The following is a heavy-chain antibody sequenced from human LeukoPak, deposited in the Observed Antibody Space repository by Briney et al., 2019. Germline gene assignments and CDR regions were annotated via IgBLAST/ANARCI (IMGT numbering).Heavy chain of an antibody. V-gene: IGHV4-34*01. D-gene: IGHD3-22*01. J-gene: IGHJ6*03. Sequence: SETLSLTCAVYGGSFSGYYWSWIRQPPGKGLEWIGEINHSGSTNYNPSLKSRATITVATSENQFSLKLSSVTAADTAVYYCARGSYYYDSSGYYSRIYYYYMDVWGKGTTVTVSS. CDR1: GGSFSGYY. CDR2: INHSGST. CDR3: ARGSYYYDSSGYYSRIYYYYMDV.